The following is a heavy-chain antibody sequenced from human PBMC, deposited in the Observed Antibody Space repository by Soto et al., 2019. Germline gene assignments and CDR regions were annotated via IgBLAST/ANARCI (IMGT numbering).Heavy chain of an antibody. V-gene: IGHV4-31*03. Sequence: PSDTLSLTCTVSGGSISSGGYYWSWIRQHPGKGLEWIGYIYYSGSNYYNPSHKRRVTISVDTSKNQFSLKMSSVTDEDTAVYYCARDQGSGGIPYFAYRGQGTLVTACS. CDR1: GGSISSGGYY. D-gene: IGHD2-15*01. J-gene: IGHJ4*02. CDR3: ARDQGSGGIPYFAY. CDR2: IYYSGSN.